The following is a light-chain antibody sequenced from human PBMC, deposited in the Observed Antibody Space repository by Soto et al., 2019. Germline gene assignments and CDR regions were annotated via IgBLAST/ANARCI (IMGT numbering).Light chain of an antibody. CDR1: QSISTN. CDR3: QQYDRWPGT. CDR2: AAS. V-gene: IGKV3-15*01. Sequence: EIVMTQSPATLSVSPGERATLSCRASQSISTNLAWYQQRPGQAPRLLIYAASTRAADLPARFSASGSGTEFTLTISSLRSEDFAFYYCQQYDRWPGTFGQGTKLEIK. J-gene: IGKJ2*01.